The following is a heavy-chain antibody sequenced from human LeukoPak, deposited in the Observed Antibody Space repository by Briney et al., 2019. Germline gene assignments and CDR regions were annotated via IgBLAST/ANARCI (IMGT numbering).Heavy chain of an antibody. J-gene: IGHJ1*01. D-gene: IGHD6-19*01. Sequence: ASVKVSCKAPGHTFTSYYMHWVRQAPGQGLEWMGIINPSGGSTSYAQKFQGRVTMTRDTSTSTVYMQLSSLTFEDTAVYYCARDQGGAVAGPVQHWGQGTLVTVSS. CDR1: GHTFTSYY. V-gene: IGHV1-46*01. CDR3: ARDQGGAVAGPVQH. CDR2: INPSGGST.